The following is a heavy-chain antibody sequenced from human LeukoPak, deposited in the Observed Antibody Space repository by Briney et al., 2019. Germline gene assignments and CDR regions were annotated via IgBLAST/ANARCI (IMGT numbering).Heavy chain of an antibody. CDR2: ISSSGSTI. CDR1: GFTFSSYE. J-gene: IGHJ4*02. CDR3: VRDRHYIGNREVRFPY. V-gene: IGHV3-48*03. Sequence: GGSLRLSCAASGFTFSSYEMNWVRQAPGKGLEWVSYISSSGSTIYYADSVKGRFTVSRGNAKNSLDLQMNSLRVEDTAVYYCVRDRHYIGNREVRFPYWGQGALVTVSS. D-gene: IGHD3-10*01.